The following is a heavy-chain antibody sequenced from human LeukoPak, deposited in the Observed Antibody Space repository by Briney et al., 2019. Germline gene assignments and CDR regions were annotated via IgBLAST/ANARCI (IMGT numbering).Heavy chain of an antibody. J-gene: IGHJ4*02. CDR2: IYHSGST. CDR1: GGSISSGGYS. CDR3: ARDQPGFYFDY. V-gene: IGHV4-30-2*01. D-gene: IGHD6-25*01. Sequence: SETLSLTCAVSGGSISSGGYSWSWIRQPPGKGLEWIGYIYHSGSTYYNPSLKSRVTISVDRSKNQFSLKLSSVTAADTAVYYCARDQPGFYFDYWGQGTLVTVSS.